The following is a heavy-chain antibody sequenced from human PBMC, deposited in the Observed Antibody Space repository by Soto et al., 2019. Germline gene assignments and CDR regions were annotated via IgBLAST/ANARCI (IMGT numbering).Heavy chain of an antibody. J-gene: IGHJ4*02. D-gene: IGHD3-22*01. Sequence: PSETLSLTCTVSGGSISSSACYWGWIRQPPGKGLEWIGSIYYSGTTFYTPSLKSRVIISVDTSKNQFSLKLTSVTAADTAVYYCATTYYYDNSGYFDYWGQGTLVTVSS. V-gene: IGHV4-39*01. CDR3: ATTYYYDNSGYFDY. CDR1: GGSISSSACY. CDR2: IYYSGTT.